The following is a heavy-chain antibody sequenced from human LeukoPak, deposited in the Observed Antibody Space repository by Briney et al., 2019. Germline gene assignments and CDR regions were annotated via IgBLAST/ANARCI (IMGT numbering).Heavy chain of an antibody. J-gene: IGHJ5*01. CDR1: DGSFSGYY. CDR2: INHSGSV. V-gene: IGHV4-34*01. Sequence: SETLSLTCAVYDGSFSGYYCSWIRQPPGKGLQWIGEINHSGSVNYNPPLKSRVTILLDTSKNQFSLNLSSVTAADTAVYYCARRPRGVIIKTWFGSWGQGTLVTVSS. D-gene: IGHD3-10*01. CDR3: ARRPRGVIIKTWFGS.